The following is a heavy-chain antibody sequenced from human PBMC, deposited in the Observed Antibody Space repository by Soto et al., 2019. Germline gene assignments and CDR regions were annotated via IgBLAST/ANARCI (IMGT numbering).Heavy chain of an antibody. D-gene: IGHD6-19*01. CDR1: GFTFSSYA. J-gene: IGHJ6*03. Sequence: PGGSLRLSCAASGFTFSSYAMSWVRQAPGKGLEWVSAISGSGGSTYYADSVKGRFTISRDNSKNTLYLQMNSLRAEDTAAYYCAKDRAVAGSVIYYYYYYMDVWGKGTTVTVSS. V-gene: IGHV3-23*01. CDR3: AKDRAVAGSVIYYYYYYMDV. CDR2: ISGSGGST.